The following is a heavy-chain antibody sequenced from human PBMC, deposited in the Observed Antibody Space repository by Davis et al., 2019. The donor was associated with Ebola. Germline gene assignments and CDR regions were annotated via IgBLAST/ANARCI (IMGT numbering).Heavy chain of an antibody. D-gene: IGHD3-10*01. CDR3: ASVRGVIIDEYYYYYGMDV. J-gene: IGHJ6*04. V-gene: IGHV4-59*12. CDR1: GGSISSYY. Sequence: SETLSLTCTVSGGSISSYYWSWIRQPPGKGLEWIGYIYYSGSTNYNPSLKSRVTISVDTSKNQFSLKLSSVTAADTAVYYCASVRGVIIDEYYYYYGMDVWGKGTTVTVSS. CDR2: IYYSGST.